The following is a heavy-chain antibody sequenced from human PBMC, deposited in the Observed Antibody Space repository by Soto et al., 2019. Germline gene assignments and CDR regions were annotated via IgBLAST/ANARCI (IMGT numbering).Heavy chain of an antibody. J-gene: IGHJ6*02. Sequence: QVQLQESGPGLVKPSETLSLICTVSGGSISGYYWRWIRQPAGKGLEWIGRIYLNGGSNYNPSLKSRVTMSVDMSKNQFSLNLSSVTAADTAMYYCAKGSTVREYYNGMDVWGQGTTVTVSS. D-gene: IGHD4-17*01. V-gene: IGHV4-4*07. CDR1: GGSISGYY. CDR2: IYLNGGS. CDR3: AKGSTVREYYNGMDV.